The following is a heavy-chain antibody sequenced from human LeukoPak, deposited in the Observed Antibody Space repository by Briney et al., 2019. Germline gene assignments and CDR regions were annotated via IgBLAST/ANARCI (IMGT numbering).Heavy chain of an antibody. Sequence: PSETLSLTCTVSGGSISSSSYYWSWIRQPAGKGLEWSGRIYTSGSTNYNPSLKSRVTMSVDTSKNQFSLKLSSVTAADTAVYYCARVSDATGTTYGDFDYWGQGTLVTVSS. J-gene: IGHJ4*02. CDR1: GGSISSSSYY. CDR3: ARVSDATGTTYGDFDY. D-gene: IGHD1-7*01. V-gene: IGHV4-61*02. CDR2: IYTSGST.